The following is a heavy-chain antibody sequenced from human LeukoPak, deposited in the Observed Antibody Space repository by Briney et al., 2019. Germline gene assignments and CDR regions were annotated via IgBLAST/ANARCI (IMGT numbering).Heavy chain of an antibody. CDR1: GFTFSSYN. CDR2: ISSSSNYI. J-gene: IGHJ1*01. V-gene: IGHV3-21*01. Sequence: GGSLRLSCAASGFTFSSYNMNWVRQAPGKGLEWVSSISSSSNYIYYADSVKGRFTISRDNSKNTLYLQLNSLRAEDTAVYYCAKEGYCGGDCLEYFQHWGQGTLVTVSS. CDR3: AKEGYCGGDCLEYFQH. D-gene: IGHD2-21*02.